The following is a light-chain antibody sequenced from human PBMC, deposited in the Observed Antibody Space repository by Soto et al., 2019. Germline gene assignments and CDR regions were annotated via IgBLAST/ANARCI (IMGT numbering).Light chain of an antibody. V-gene: IGLV2-8*01. J-gene: IGLJ2*01. CDR2: EVS. Sequence: QSALTQPPSASGSPGQSVTISCTGTSSDVGGYNYVSWYQQHPGKAPKLMIYEVSKRPSGVPDRFSGSKSGNTASLTVSGLHAEDEAGYYCSSYAGSNNLVFGGGTKLTVL. CDR1: SSDVGGYNY. CDR3: SSYAGSNNLV.